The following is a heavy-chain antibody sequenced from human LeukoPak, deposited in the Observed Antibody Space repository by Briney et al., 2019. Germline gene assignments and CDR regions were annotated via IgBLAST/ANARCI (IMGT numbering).Heavy chain of an antibody. CDR1: GFTFSDYA. CDR2: ISSGGSYI. D-gene: IGHD2-2*01. CDR3: ARGPALYCTSSSCLDGVD. V-gene: IGHV3-21*01. Sequence: GGSLRLSCAASGFTFSDYAMNWVRQATGKGLEWVSSISSGGSYISYADSVKGRFTVSRDNAKDSLFLQMRSLRDEDTAVYYCARGPALYCTSSSCLDGVDWGQGTLVSVSS. J-gene: IGHJ4*02.